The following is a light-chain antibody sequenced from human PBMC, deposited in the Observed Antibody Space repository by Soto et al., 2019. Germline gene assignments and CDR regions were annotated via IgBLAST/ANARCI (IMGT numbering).Light chain of an antibody. CDR2: GAS. CDR3: QQHNAYPLT. Sequence: ETVLTQSPATLSLSPGERATLSCRASQSVSSYLAWYQQSPGQAPRLLIYGASTRATGIPARFSGSGSGTEFTLTISSLQPEDFATYYCQQHNAYPLTFGGGTKVDIK. CDR1: QSVSSY. J-gene: IGKJ4*01. V-gene: IGKV3-15*01.